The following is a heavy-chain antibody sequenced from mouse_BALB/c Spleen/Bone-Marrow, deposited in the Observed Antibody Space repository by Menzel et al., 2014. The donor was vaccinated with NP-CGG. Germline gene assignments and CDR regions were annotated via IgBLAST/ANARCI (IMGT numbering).Heavy chain of an antibody. Sequence: VKLMESGAKLVRPGVSVKISCKGSGYTLTDHAIHWVKRSHAKSLEWIGVISGYYGDAIYNQKFKGKATMTVDKSSSTAYMELARLTSEDSAIYYCARSGKVRNAMDYWGQGTSVTVSS. V-gene: IGHV1S137*01. CDR2: ISGYYGDA. J-gene: IGHJ4*01. CDR3: ARSGKVRNAMDY. CDR1: GYTLTDHA. D-gene: IGHD2-14*01.